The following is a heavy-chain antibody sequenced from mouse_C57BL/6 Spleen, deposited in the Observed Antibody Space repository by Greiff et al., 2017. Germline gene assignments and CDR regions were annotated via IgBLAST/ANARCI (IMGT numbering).Heavy chain of an antibody. J-gene: IGHJ3*01. V-gene: IGHV1-15*01. D-gene: IGHD1-1*01. CDR3: TRANYCGSSHSAWFAY. CDR1: GYTFTDYE. Sequence: VQLQQSGAELVRPGASVTLSCKASGYTFTDYEMHWVKQTPVHGLEWIGAIDPETGGTAYNQKFKGKAILTADKSSSTAYMELSSLTSEDSAVYYCTRANYCGSSHSAWFAYWGQGTLVTVSA. CDR2: IDPETGGT.